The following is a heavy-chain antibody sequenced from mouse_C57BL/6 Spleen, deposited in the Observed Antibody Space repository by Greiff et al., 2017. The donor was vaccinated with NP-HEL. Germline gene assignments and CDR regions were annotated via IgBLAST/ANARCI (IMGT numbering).Heavy chain of an antibody. V-gene: IGHV1-69*01. J-gene: IGHJ4*01. D-gene: IGHD1-1*01. CDR1: GYTFTSYW. CDR3: ARNYYDGRPLDY. CDR2: IDPSDSYT. Sequence: VQLQQPGAELVMPGASVKLSCKASGYTFTSYWMHWVKQRPGQGLEWIGEIDPSDSYTNYNQKFKGKSTLTVDKSSSTAYMQLSSLTSEDSAVYYCARNYYDGRPLDYWGQGTSVTVSS.